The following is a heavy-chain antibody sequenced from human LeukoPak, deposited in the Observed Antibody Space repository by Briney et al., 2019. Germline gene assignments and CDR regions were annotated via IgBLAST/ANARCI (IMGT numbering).Heavy chain of an antibody. CDR2: INHSGST. CDR3: ARPATKRITMVRGVLADV. J-gene: IGHJ6*04. V-gene: IGHV4-34*01. Sequence: SETLSLTCAVYGGSFSGYYWSWIRQPPGKGLEWIGEINHSGSTNYSPSLKSRVTISVDTSKNQFSLKLSSVTAADTAVYYCARPATKRITMVRGVLADVWGKGTTVTVSS. D-gene: IGHD3-10*01. CDR1: GGSFSGYY.